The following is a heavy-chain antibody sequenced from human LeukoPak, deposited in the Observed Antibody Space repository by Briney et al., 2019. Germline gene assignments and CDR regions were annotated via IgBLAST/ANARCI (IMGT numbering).Heavy chain of an antibody. V-gene: IGHV3-48*01. J-gene: IGHJ4*02. CDR1: GFTFSGFG. D-gene: IGHD3-22*01. CDR2: ISSTSRTI. Sequence: GGSLRLSCAASGFTFSGFGMNWVRQAPGRGLECLSYISSTSRTIYYADSVKGRFTISRDNAKNSLYLQMNSLRAEDTAVYYCARFQYYDSSAYFDYWGQGTLVTVSS. CDR3: ARFQYYDSSAYFDY.